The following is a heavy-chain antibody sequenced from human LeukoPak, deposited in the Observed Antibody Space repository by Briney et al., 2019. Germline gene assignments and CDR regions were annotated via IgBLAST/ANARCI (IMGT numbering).Heavy chain of an antibody. V-gene: IGHV4-34*01. J-gene: IGHJ6*02. D-gene: IGHD6-13*01. CDR2: INHSGST. CDR3: ARIKAAAGTYYYGMDV. Sequence: SETLSLTCAVYGGSFSGYYWSWIRQPPGKGLEWIGEINHSGSTNYNPSLKNRVTISVDTSKNQFSLKLSSVTAADTAVYYCARIKAAAGTYYYGMDVWGQGTTVTVSS. CDR1: GGSFSGYY.